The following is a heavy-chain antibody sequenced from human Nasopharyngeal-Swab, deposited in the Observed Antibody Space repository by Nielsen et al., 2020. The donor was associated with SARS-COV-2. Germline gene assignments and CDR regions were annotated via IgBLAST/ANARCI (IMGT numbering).Heavy chain of an antibody. CDR2: IYYSGST. CDR1: GGSISSSSYY. D-gene: IGHD6-19*01. V-gene: IGHV4-39*01. CDR3: ARRIAVAGTGAIDY. J-gene: IGHJ4*02. Sequence: SETLSLTCTVSGGSISSSSYYWVWIRQPPGKGLEWIGSIYYSGSTYYNPSLKSRVPISVDTSKNQFSLKLSSVTAADTAVYYCARRIAVAGTGAIDYWGQGTLVTVSS.